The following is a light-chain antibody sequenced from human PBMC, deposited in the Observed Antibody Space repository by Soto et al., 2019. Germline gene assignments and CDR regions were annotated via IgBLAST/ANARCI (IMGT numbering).Light chain of an antibody. V-gene: IGLV1-44*01. J-gene: IGLJ2*01. Sequence: QSVLTQPPSASGTPGQRVMMSCSGRTSNIRRHTVNWYQQLPGAAPKLLIYSNVQRPSGVPDRFSGSKSGTSASLAISGLQSEDQGDYYCAAWDDNLNGVVFGGGTKLTVL. CDR1: TSNIRRHT. CDR3: AAWDDNLNGVV. CDR2: SNV.